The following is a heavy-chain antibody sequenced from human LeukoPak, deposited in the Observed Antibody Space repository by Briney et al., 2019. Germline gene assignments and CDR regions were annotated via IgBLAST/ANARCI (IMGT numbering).Heavy chain of an antibody. J-gene: IGHJ6*02. CDR1: GGSISSGDYY. V-gene: IGHV4-30-4*01. D-gene: IGHD6-19*01. CDR3: ARDSEIRYSSPFRYGMDV. CDR2: IYYSGST. Sequence: PSETLSLTCTVSGGSISSGDYYWSWIRQPPGKGLEWIGYIYYSGSTYYNPSLKSRVTISVDTSKNQFSLKPSSVTAADTAVYYCARDSEIRYSSPFRYGMDVWGQGTTVTVSS.